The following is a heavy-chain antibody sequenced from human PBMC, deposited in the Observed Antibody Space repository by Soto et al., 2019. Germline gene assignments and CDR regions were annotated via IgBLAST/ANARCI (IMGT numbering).Heavy chain of an antibody. CDR3: ARGNYFDY. CDR1: GGSFSGYY. V-gene: IGHV4-34*01. Sequence: SETLSLTCAVYGGSFSGYYWSWIRQPPGKGLEWIGEINHSGSTNYNPSLKSRVTISVDTSKNQFSLKLSSVTAADTAVYYCARGNYFDYWGQGTLVTVSS. J-gene: IGHJ4*02. CDR2: INHSGST.